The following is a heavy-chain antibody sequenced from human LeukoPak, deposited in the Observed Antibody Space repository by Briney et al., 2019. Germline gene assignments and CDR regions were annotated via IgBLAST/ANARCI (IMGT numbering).Heavy chain of an antibody. D-gene: IGHD2-15*01. CDR3: ARASRYCSGGSCFIY. V-gene: IGHV4-34*01. J-gene: IGHJ4*02. CDR1: GGSFSGYY. CDR2: INHSGST. Sequence: SETLSLTCAVYGGSFSGYYWSWIRQPPGKGLEWIGEINHSGSTNYNPSLKRRVTISVDTPKNQFSLKLSSVTAADTAVYYCARASRYCSGGSCFIYWGQGTLVTVSS.